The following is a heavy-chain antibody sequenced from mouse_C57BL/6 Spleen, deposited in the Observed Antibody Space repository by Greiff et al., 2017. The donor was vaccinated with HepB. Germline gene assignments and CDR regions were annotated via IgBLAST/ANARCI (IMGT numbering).Heavy chain of an antibody. J-gene: IGHJ2*01. CDR3: ARSLYYGSYFDY. V-gene: IGHV5-17*01. CDR2: ISSGSSTI. CDR1: GFTFSDYG. Sequence: EVKVVDSGGGLVKPGGSLKLSCAASGFTFSDYGMHWVRQAPEKGLEWVAYISSGSSTIYYADTVKGRFTISRDNAKNTLFLQMTSLRSEDTAMYYCARSLYYGSYFDYWGQGTTLTVSS. D-gene: IGHD1-1*01.